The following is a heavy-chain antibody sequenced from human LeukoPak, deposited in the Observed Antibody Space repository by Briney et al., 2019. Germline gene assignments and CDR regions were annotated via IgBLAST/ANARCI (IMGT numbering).Heavy chain of an antibody. Sequence: GGSLRLSCAASGFTFDDYGMSWVRQAPGKGLEWVSGINWNGGSTGYADSVKGRFTISRDNAKNSLYLQMNSLRAEDTALYYCARDSVVVVPAAASPYYHYYMDVWGKGTTVTVSS. CDR1: GFTFDDYG. J-gene: IGHJ6*03. CDR2: INWNGGST. CDR3: ARDSVVVVPAAASPYYHYYMDV. V-gene: IGHV3-20*04. D-gene: IGHD2-2*01.